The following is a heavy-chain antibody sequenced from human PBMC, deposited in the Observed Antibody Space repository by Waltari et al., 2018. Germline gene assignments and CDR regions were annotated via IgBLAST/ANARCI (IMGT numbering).Heavy chain of an antibody. CDR3: AKDLRSSTSSLDY. CDR1: GFTFSSYA. CDR2: IYSGGST. D-gene: IGHD2-2*01. J-gene: IGHJ4*02. Sequence: DVRLVESGGILVQTGGSLTLSCVVSGFTFSSYAMSWVRQAPGKGLEWVSVIYSGGSTYYADSVKGRFTISRDNSKNTLYLQMNSLRAEDTAVYYCAKDLRSSTSSLDYWGQGTLVTVSS. V-gene: IGHV3-23*03.